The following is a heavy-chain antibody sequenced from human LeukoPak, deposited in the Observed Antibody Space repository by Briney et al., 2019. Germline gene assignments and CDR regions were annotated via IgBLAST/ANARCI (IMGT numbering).Heavy chain of an antibody. CDR3: ARSRRGAEGPMDV. Sequence: GGSLRLSCAASGFSFSDYSMSWIRQAPGKGLEWVSYIISSTNYTKYADSVKGRFTISRDNAKNSLYLQMNSLRAEDTAVYYCARSRRGAEGPMDVWGQGTTVTVSS. CDR1: GFSFSDYS. J-gene: IGHJ6*02. D-gene: IGHD1-26*01. CDR2: IISSTNYT. V-gene: IGHV3-11*03.